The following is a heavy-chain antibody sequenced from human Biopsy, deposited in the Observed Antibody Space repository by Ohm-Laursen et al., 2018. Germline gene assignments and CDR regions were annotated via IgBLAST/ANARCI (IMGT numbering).Heavy chain of an antibody. J-gene: IGHJ3*02. D-gene: IGHD6-13*01. CDR1: GYTLTELS. Sequence: GASVKVSCKVSGYTLTELSMHWVRQAPGKGLEWMGGFAPENGKTVYAQNFQARVSMTEDTSTDTAYMELRSLGSDDTAVYFCARSLSAIRVYAFDIGGQGTMVTVSS. V-gene: IGHV1-24*01. CDR3: ARSLSAIRVYAFDI. CDR2: FAPENGKT.